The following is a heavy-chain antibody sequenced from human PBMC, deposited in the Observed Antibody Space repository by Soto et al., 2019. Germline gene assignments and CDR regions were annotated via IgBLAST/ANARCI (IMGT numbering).Heavy chain of an antibody. CDR1: GFTFISSW. V-gene: IGHV3-74*01. Sequence: GGSLRLSCAASGFTFISSWMHWVRQAPGKGLVWVSLIKSDEVSTSYADSVKGRFTISRDNTKNMLYLHMNNLRAEDTAVYFCARAPDDFWDGYQNIDHWGQGTLVTVSS. CDR3: ARAPDDFWDGYQNIDH. CDR2: IKSDEVST. J-gene: IGHJ4*02. D-gene: IGHD3-3*01.